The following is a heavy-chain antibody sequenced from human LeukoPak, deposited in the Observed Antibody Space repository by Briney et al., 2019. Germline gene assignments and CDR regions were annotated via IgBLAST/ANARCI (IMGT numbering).Heavy chain of an antibody. CDR2: IIPILGIA. CDR3: ATPGGEWELPFDY. D-gene: IGHD1-26*01. CDR1: GYTFTSYY. V-gene: IGHV1-69*02. Sequence: ASVKVSCKASGYTFTSYYMHWVRRAPGQGLEWMGRIIPILGIANYAQKFQGRVTITADKSTSTAYMQLSSLRSEDTAVYFCATPGGEWELPFDYWGQGTLVTVSS. J-gene: IGHJ4*02.